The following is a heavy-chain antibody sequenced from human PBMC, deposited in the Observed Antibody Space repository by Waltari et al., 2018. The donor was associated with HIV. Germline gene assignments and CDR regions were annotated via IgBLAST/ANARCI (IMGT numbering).Heavy chain of an antibody. CDR1: GGSISSSSYY. D-gene: IGHD3-3*01. CDR3: ASQRAGGVWIFGVFPSWFDP. Sequence: QLQLQESGPGLVKPSETLSLTCTVPGGSISSSSYYWGWIRQPPGKGLEWFGGIHYSGSTYYNPSLKSRVTISVDTSKNQFSLKLSSVTAADTAVYYCASQRAGGVWIFGVFPSWFDPWGQGTLVTVSS. J-gene: IGHJ5*02. V-gene: IGHV4-39*01. CDR2: IHYSGST.